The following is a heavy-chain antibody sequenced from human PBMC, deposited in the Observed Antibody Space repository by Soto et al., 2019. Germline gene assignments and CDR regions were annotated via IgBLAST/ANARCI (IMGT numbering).Heavy chain of an antibody. CDR2: ISYDGSNK. J-gene: IGHJ4*02. V-gene: IGHV3-30*18. CDR3: AKDLFRLGYGDYEM. CDR1: GFTFSSYG. D-gene: IGHD4-17*01. Sequence: GGSLRLSCAASGFTFSSYGMHWVRQAPGKGLEWVAVISYDGSNKYYADSVKGRFTISRDNSKNTLYLQMNSLRAEDTSVYYCAKDLFRLGYGDYEMRGQGTLVTVSS.